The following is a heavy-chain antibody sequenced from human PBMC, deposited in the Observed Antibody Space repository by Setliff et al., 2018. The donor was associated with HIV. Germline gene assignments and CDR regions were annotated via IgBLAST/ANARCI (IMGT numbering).Heavy chain of an antibody. D-gene: IGHD1-1*01. J-gene: IGHJ3*02. CDR1: GGSFSGNH. V-gene: IGHV4-34*12. CDR3: RVWILRDTSDI. CDR2: VLYNGGT. Sequence: SETLSLTCTIYGGSFSGNHWSWIRQSPGNGLEWIGEVLYNGGTRYNPSLENRVSMSVDTSKNQFSLKLLAVTAADTAVYYCRVWILRDTSDIWGQGTVVTVSS.